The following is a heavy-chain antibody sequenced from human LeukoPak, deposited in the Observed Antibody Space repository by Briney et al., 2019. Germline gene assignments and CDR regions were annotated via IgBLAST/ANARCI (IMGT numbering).Heavy chain of an antibody. V-gene: IGHV4-4*07. CDR2: IYTSGST. Sequence: SETLSLTCAVYGGSFSGYYWSWIRQPAGKGLEWIGRIYTSGSTNYNPSLKSRVTMSVDTSKNQFSLKLSSVTAADTAVYYCARESPNSSGYYYSAGNFDYWGQGTLVTVSS. CDR1: GGSFSGYY. D-gene: IGHD3-22*01. J-gene: IGHJ4*02. CDR3: ARESPNSSGYYYSAGNFDY.